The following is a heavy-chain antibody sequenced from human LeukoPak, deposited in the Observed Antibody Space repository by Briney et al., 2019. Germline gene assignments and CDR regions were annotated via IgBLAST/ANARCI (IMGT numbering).Heavy chain of an antibody. D-gene: IGHD3-22*01. CDR1: GFTFSSYA. V-gene: IGHV3-30-3*01. J-gene: IGHJ5*02. CDR3: ARDHYYDSSGYSCWFDP. CDR2: IYHDGNNK. Sequence: GVSVRLSCAASGFTFSSYAMHWVRQAPGKGLEWVAVIYHDGNNKYYADSVKGRFTISRDNSKNTLYLQTNSLRAEDTAVYYCARDHYYDSSGYSCWFDPWGQGTLVTVSS.